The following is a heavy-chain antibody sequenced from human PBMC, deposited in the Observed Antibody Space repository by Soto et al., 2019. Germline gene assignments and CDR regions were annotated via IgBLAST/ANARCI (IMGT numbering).Heavy chain of an antibody. CDR2: ISAYNGNT. D-gene: IGHD1-1*01. Sequence: ASVKVSCKASGYTFTSYVISWVRQAPGQGLEWMGWISAYNGNTNYAQKLQGRVTMTTDTSTSTAYMELRSLRSDDTAVYYCARDRRVRPYNWNDLHYYGMDVWGQGTTVTVSS. CDR3: ARDRRVRPYNWNDLHYYGMDV. CDR1: GYTFTSYV. J-gene: IGHJ6*02. V-gene: IGHV1-18*01.